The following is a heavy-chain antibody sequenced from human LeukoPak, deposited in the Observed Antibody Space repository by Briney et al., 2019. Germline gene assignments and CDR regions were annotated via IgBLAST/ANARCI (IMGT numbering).Heavy chain of an antibody. CDR2: IYTSGST. J-gene: IGHJ5*02. Sequence: SETLSLTCTVSGGSISSYYWSWIRQPAGKGLEWIGRIYTSGSTNYNPSLKSRVTMSVDTSKNQFSLKLSSVTAADTAVYYCARDRSRYSYGYGAWFDPWGQGTLVTVSS. CDR3: ARDRSRYSYGYGAWFDP. V-gene: IGHV4-4*07. CDR1: GGSISSYY. D-gene: IGHD5-18*01.